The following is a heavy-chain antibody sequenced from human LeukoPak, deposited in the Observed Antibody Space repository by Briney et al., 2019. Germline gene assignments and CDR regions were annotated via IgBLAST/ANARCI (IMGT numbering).Heavy chain of an antibody. Sequence: SETLSLTCTVSGGSISSSSYYWGWIRQPPGKGLEWIGSIYYSGSTYYNPSLKSRVTISVDTSKNQFSLKLSSVTAADTAVYYCARGIVGATRFPSPEGWGQGTLVTVSS. CDR1: GGSISSSSYY. J-gene: IGHJ4*02. CDR3: ARGIVGATRFPSPEG. CDR2: IYYSGST. D-gene: IGHD1-26*01. V-gene: IGHV4-39*01.